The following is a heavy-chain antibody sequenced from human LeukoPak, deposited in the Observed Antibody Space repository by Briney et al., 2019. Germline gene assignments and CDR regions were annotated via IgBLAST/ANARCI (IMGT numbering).Heavy chain of an antibody. CDR2: FYYSGST. CDR1: GGSISSSSYY. J-gene: IGHJ3*02. V-gene: IGHV4-39*01. D-gene: IGHD3-22*01. Sequence: PSETLSLTCTVSGGSISSSSYYWGSIRQPPGKGLEWIGSFYYSGSTYYNPSLKGRVTISVDTSKNQFSLKLSSVTAADTAVYYCARHLLRYYDTSGRDAFDIWGQGTMVTVSS. CDR3: ARHLLRYYDTSGRDAFDI.